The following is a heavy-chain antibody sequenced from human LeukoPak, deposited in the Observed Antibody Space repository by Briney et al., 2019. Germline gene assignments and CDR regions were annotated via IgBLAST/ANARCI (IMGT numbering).Heavy chain of an antibody. Sequence: PGGSLRLSCTASGFTFGDYAMSWVRQAPGKGLEWVGFIRSKAYGGTTEYAASVKGRFTISRDDSKSIAYLQMNSLKTEDTAVYYCTRTTNYCSSTSCYPHRDYYYYGMDVWGQGTTVTVSS. CDR1: GFTFGDYA. D-gene: IGHD2-2*01. V-gene: IGHV3-49*04. J-gene: IGHJ6*02. CDR2: IRSKAYGGTT. CDR3: TRTTNYCSSTSCYPHRDYYYYGMDV.